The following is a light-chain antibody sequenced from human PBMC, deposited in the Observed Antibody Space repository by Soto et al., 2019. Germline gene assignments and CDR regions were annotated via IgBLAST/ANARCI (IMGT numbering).Light chain of an antibody. Sequence: EIVLTQSPGTLSLSPGERVTLSCRASQSINNNYLAWYQQKPGQAPRLLIYGTSTRATGIPDRFSGSGSGTDFTLTISRLEPEDFAVYYCQQYGNSPQVTFGGGTKVAIK. CDR2: GTS. CDR1: QSINNNY. V-gene: IGKV3-20*01. CDR3: QQYGNSPQVT. J-gene: IGKJ4*01.